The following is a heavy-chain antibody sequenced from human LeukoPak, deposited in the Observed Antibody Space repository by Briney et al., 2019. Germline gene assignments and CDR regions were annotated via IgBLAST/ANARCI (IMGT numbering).Heavy chain of an antibody. CDR2: IYFNGSA. D-gene: IGHD6-13*01. Sequence: SGTLSLTCTVSGGSISSYYWSWIRQPPGKGLECIGYIYFNGSANYNPSLKSRVTISVDTSNNHFSLKLNSVTAADTAVYYCARAPSISDYSSTWPPNFDPWGQGSLVTVSS. CDR3: ARAPSISDYSSTWPPNFDP. V-gene: IGHV4-59*01. CDR1: GGSISSYY. J-gene: IGHJ5*02.